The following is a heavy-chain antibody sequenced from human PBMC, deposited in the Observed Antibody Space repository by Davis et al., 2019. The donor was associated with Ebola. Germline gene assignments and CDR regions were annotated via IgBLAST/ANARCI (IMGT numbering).Heavy chain of an antibody. CDR2: IDDNGGTT. CDR3: ARDTTGEDWHFDL. CDR1: GFTFSTYA. D-gene: IGHD1-1*01. J-gene: IGHJ2*01. V-gene: IGHV3-64*01. Sequence: GESLKISCAASGFTFSTYAMHWVRQAPGKGLEYVSAIDDNGGTTYYANSVRGRFTISRDNSKNTLYLQMGSLGPEDMAVYYCARDTTGEDWHFDLWGRGTLVTVSS.